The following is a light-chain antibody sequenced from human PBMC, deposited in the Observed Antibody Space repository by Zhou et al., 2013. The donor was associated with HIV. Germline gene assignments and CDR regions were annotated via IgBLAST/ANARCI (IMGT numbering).Light chain of an antibody. Sequence: DIEMTQSPSSLSASVGDRVTITCRASQSISGYLNWYQQKAGKPPELLISTASSLQSGVPSRFSGSGSGTDFTLTISSLQPEDIATYFCQQSSTGPFTFGQGTKVEVK. CDR2: TAS. V-gene: IGKV1-39*01. J-gene: IGKJ2*01. CDR3: QQSSTGPFT. CDR1: QSISGY.